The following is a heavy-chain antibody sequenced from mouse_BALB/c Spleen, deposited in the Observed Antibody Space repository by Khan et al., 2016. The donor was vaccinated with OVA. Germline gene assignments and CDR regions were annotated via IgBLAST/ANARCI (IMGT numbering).Heavy chain of an antibody. Sequence: EVELVESGGGLVKPGGPLKLSCTTSGFTFSSYAMSWVRQTPEKRLEWVTTISSGGDYTYYPDSVKGRFTISRDRAKSTLYLQMSRRRSEDTAMYYCARHNYGSFAYWGQGTLVTVSA. CDR3: ARHNYGSFAY. D-gene: IGHD1-1*01. CDR2: ISSGGDYT. J-gene: IGHJ3*01. CDR1: GFTFSSYA. V-gene: IGHV5-9-3*01.